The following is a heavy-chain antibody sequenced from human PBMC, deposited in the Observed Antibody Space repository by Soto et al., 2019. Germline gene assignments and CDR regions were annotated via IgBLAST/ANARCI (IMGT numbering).Heavy chain of an antibody. CDR2: ISSSGSLI. Sequence: LSFASSGFSFICYVINLVRQAPGKGLEWISYISSSGSLIYYADSLKCRFTISRDNAKNSLYLQMNSLRAEDTAVYYCETTVNKVDYWGQGTLVTVSS. D-gene: IGHD4-17*01. CDR1: GFSFICYV. J-gene: IGHJ4*02. CDR3: ETTVNKVDY. V-gene: IGHV3-48*03.